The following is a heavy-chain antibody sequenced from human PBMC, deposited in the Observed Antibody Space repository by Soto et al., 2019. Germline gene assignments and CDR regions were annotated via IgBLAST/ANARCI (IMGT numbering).Heavy chain of an antibody. CDR1: GYSFTSYG. D-gene: IGHD6-13*01. V-gene: IGHV1-18*01. CDR3: ARDAAAGLHDY. J-gene: IGHJ4*02. CDR2: ISAYNGNT. Sequence: QVELVQSGAEVKKPGASVKVSCKASGYSFTSYGISWLRQAPGQGLEWMGWISAYNGNTKYVQKFQGRVTMTTDTSTSTAYMELRSLRSDGTAVYYCARDAAAGLHDYWGQGTLVTVS.